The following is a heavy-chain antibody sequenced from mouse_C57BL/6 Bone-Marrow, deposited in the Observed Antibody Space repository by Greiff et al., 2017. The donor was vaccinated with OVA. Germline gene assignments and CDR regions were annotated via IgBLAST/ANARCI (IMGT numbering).Heavy chain of an antibody. Sequence: ESGPRLVKPSQSLSLTCSVTGYSITSGYYWNWIRQFPGNKLEWMGYISYDGSNNYNPSLKNRISITRDTSKNQFFLKLNSVTTEDTATYYCARDGYYPAWFAYWGQGTLVTVSA. CDR1: GYSITSGYY. J-gene: IGHJ3*01. D-gene: IGHD2-3*01. CDR2: ISYDGSN. CDR3: ARDGYYPAWFAY. V-gene: IGHV3-6*01.